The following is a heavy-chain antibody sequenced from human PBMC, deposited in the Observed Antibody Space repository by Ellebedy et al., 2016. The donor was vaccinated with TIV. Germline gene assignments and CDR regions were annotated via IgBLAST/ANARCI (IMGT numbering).Heavy chain of an antibody. CDR3: ARGISGYGYASRGEFDY. CDR1: GGSISSYY. Sequence: MPSETLSLTCTVSGGSISSYYWGWIRQPPGKGLEWIGSIYYRWSTYYNPSLKSRVTISVDTSKNQFYLKLNSVTAADTAVYYCARGISGYGYASRGEFDYWGQGTLVTVSS. CDR2: IYYRWST. J-gene: IGHJ4*02. D-gene: IGHD5-18*01. V-gene: IGHV4-39*01.